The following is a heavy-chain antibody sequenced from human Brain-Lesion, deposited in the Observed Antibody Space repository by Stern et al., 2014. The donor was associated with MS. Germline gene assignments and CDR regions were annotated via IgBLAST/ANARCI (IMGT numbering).Heavy chain of an antibody. V-gene: IGHV4-4*02. J-gene: IGHJ4*02. Sequence: VQLVESGPGLVKPSGTLSLTCAVSGGSISSSNWWSWVRQSPGKGLEWIGERDHSGSTIYNPSLKSRVTVSADKSQNRLSLNLRSVPAADTAVYFCARFPASRPHVFDSWGQGTLVTVSS. CDR3: ARFPASRPHVFDS. CDR1: GGSISSSNW. D-gene: IGHD6-13*01. CDR2: RDHSGST.